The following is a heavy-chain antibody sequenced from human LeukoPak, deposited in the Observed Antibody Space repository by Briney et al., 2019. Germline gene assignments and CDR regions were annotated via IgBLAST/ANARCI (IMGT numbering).Heavy chain of an antibody. V-gene: IGHV3-13*01. CDR3: AKGDGYSYGRTYFDY. CDR2: IGADGDI. Sequence: GGSLRLSCAASGFPFSSHDMHWVRQAPGKTLEWVSVIGADGDIYYSVSVKGRFTISRENARNSLFLQMNSLRAEDTALYYCAKGDGYSYGRTYFDYWGQGTLVTVSS. CDR1: GFPFSSHD. D-gene: IGHD5-18*01. J-gene: IGHJ4*02.